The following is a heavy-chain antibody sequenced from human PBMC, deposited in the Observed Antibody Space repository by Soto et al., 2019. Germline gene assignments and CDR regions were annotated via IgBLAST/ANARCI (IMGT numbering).Heavy chain of an antibody. D-gene: IGHD1-1*01. V-gene: IGHV5-51*01. J-gene: IGHJ4*02. CDR3: SIPGASTRTFHY. CDR2: IYPSDSDT. CDR1: GYNFAGYW. Sequence: GESLKISCKGSGYNFAGYWIAWVRQMPGKGLELMGIIYPSDSDTRYRPSFQGQVTISADKSISSAYLQWSSLRASATAMYYCSIPGASTRTFHYWCQGTPVTVSS.